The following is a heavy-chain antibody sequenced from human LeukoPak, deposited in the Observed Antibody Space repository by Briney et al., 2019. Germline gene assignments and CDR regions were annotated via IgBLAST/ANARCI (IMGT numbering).Heavy chain of an antibody. Sequence: PGRSLRLSCAASGFTFSSYAMHWVRQAPGKGLEWVAVISYDGSNKYYADSVKGRFTISRDNSKNTLYLQMNSLRAEDTAVYYCAIGYCSGGSCCSGFDYWGQGTLVTVSS. J-gene: IGHJ4*02. CDR3: AIGYCSGGSCCSGFDY. D-gene: IGHD2-15*01. V-gene: IGHV3-30-3*01. CDR1: GFTFSSYA. CDR2: ISYDGSNK.